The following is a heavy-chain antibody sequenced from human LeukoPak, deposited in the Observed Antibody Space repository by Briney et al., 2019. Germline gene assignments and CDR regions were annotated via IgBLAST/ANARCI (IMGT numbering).Heavy chain of an antibody. CDR2: IYYSGNT. D-gene: IGHD5-24*01. CDR1: GGSISSSSYY. J-gene: IGHJ4*02. Sequence: PSETLSLTCTVSGGSISSSSYYWGWVRQPPGKGLEWIGSIYYSGNTYYNPSLKSRVTIFVDTSKNQFSLKLSSVTAADTAVYYCARHRTRDGSTSFDYWGRGTLVTVSS. CDR3: ARHRTRDGSTSFDY. V-gene: IGHV4-39*01.